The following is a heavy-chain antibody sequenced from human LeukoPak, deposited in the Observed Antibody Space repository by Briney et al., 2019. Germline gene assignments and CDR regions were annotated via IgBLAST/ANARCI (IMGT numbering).Heavy chain of an antibody. CDR3: ARHEEEDGYNAKTFDY. V-gene: IGHV4-39*01. J-gene: IGHJ4*02. CDR2: IYNTGNT. CDR1: GGSISSSSNY. Sequence: SETLSLTCTVSGGSISSSSNYWGWVRQPPGKGLEWIGSIYNTGNTYYNPSLKSRVAISVDTSKNQFSLNLRSVTAADTAVYYCARHEEEDGYNAKTFDYWGREPWSPSPQ. D-gene: IGHD5-24*01.